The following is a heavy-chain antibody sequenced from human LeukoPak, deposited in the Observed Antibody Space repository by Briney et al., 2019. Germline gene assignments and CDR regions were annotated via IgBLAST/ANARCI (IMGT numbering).Heavy chain of an antibody. J-gene: IGHJ4*02. CDR3: ALRIAARRPFDY. Sequence: SETLSLTCTVPGGSISSGGYYWSWIRQHPGKGLEWIGYIYYSGSTYYNPSLKSRVTISVDTSKNQFSLKLSSVTAADTAVYYCALRIAARRPFDYWGQGTLVTVSS. CDR2: IYYSGST. D-gene: IGHD6-6*01. CDR1: GGSISSGGYY. V-gene: IGHV4-31*03.